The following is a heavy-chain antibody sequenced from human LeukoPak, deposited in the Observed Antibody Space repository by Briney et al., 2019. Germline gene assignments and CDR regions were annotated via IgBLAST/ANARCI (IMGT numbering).Heavy chain of an antibody. D-gene: IGHD3-16*01. CDR1: GFTFSSYW. Sequence: GGSLRLSCAASGFTFSSYWMNWARQAAGKGLEWVASINHNGNVNYYVDSVKGRFTISRDNAKNSLSLQMSNLRAEDTAVYFCARGGGLDVWGQGATVTVS. CDR2: INHNGNVN. J-gene: IGHJ6*02. V-gene: IGHV3-7*03. CDR3: ARGGGLDV.